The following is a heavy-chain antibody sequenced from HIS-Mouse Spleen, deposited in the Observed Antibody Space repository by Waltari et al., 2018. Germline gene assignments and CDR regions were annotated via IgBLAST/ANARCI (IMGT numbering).Heavy chain of an antibody. D-gene: IGHD6-19*01. CDR2: IDWDDDN. CDR3: ARIAEGYSSGWYAFDY. Sequence: QVTLRESGPALVKPTQTLTLTCTFSGFSLSTSGMCVSWIRQPPGKAREWLARIDWDDDNYYITALTTRLTSSKDTSKNQVVLTMTNMDPVDTATYYCARIAEGYSSGWYAFDYWGQGTLVTVSS. CDR1: GFSLSTSGMC. V-gene: IGHV2-70*15. J-gene: IGHJ4*02.